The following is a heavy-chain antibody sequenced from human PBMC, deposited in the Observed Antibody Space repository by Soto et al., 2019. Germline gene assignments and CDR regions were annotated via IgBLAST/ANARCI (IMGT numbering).Heavy chain of an antibody. Sequence: SVKVSCKASGYTFTSYAVHWVRQAPGQGLEWMGSINPDSGNTKYSQKFRGRVTITRDTSASIAYMELGSLRSEDTAVYYCARVDGTYWGQGALVTVSS. CDR3: ARVDGTY. V-gene: IGHV1-3*01. CDR1: GYTFTSYA. D-gene: IGHD1-26*01. CDR2: INPDSGNT. J-gene: IGHJ4*02.